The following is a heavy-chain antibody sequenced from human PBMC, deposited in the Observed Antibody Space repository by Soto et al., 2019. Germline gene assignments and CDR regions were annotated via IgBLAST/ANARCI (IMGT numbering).Heavy chain of an antibody. CDR3: TTYDNISGSYRYRWAY. CDR1: GFTFSDSW. D-gene: IGHD3-16*02. J-gene: IGHJ4*02. V-gene: IGHV3-15*01. CDR2: VLSKSDGGTT. Sequence: RGSLRLSCAASGFTFSDSWMGWVRQAPGKGLEWVGRVLSKSDGGTTDYAAPVKGRFTISRDDSENMLYLQMNSLRTEDTVLYFCTTYDNISGSYRYRWAYWGEGTLVTVSS.